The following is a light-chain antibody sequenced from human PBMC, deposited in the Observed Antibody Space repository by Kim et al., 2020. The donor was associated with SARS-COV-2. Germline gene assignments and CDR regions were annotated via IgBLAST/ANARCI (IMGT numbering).Light chain of an antibody. J-gene: IGLJ2*01. CDR1: SSNIGSNY. Sequence: QSVLTQPPSASGTPGQRVTISCSGSSSNIGSNYVYWYQQLPGTAPKLLIYRNNQRPSGVPDRFSGSKSGTSASLAISGLRSGDEADYYCAAWDDSLSGYVVFGGGTQLTV. V-gene: IGLV1-47*01. CDR3: AAWDDSLSGYVV. CDR2: RNN.